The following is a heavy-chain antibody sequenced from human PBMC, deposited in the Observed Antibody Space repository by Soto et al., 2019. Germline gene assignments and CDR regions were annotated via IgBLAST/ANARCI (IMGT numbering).Heavy chain of an antibody. D-gene: IGHD2-2*01. J-gene: IGHJ4*02. CDR2: IEQDGSER. Sequence: EVQVVESGGDLVQPGGSLRLSCVVSGFTFKNYWMSWVRQAPGKGLEWVANIEQDGSERDYVASVKGRFTISRDNAKNSVFLQMDSLRVDDTAVSYSARGTSATTLFLYWGQGTLVTVSS. CDR3: ARGTSATTLFLY. V-gene: IGHV3-7*01. CDR1: GFTFKNYW.